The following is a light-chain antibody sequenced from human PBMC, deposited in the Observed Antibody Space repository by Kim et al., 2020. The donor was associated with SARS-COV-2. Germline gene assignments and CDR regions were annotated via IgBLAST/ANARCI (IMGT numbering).Light chain of an antibody. Sequence: PASISCRTSQRLVYSSGNTSLKWLQQRTGQSARRLIYKVANWDAGVPERLSGGGSGSDFTLKISRVEAEDVGGDYCMQGTHWPITFGQGTRLEIK. V-gene: IGKV2D-30*01. J-gene: IGKJ5*01. CDR3: MQGTHWPIT. CDR1: QRLVYSSGNTS. CDR2: KVA.